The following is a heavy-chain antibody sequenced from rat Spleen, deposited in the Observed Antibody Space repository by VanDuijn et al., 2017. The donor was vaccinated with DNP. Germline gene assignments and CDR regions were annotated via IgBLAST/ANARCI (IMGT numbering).Heavy chain of an antibody. D-gene: IGHD1-2*01. Sequence: QVQLKESGPGLVQPSQTLSLTCTVSGFSLTSYGVSWVRQPPGKGLEWIAAISNGGSTYYNSALKSRLSISKDTSKSQVFLKMNSLQTEDIATYYCARDSSYYAMDAWGQGTSVTVSS. CDR1: GFSLTSYG. CDR3: ARDSSYYAMDA. J-gene: IGHJ4*01. CDR2: ISNGGST. V-gene: IGHV2S12*01.